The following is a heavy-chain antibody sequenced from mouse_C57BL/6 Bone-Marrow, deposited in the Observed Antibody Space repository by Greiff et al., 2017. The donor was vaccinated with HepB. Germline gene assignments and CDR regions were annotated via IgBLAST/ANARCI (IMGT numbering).Heavy chain of an antibody. V-gene: IGHV5-6*02. D-gene: IGHD4-1*01. J-gene: IGHJ2*01. Sequence: EVKLVESGGDLVKPGGSLKLSCAASGFTLSSYGMSWVRQTPDKRLEWVATISSGGSYTYYPDSVKGRFTISRDNAKNTLYLQMSSLKSEDTAMYYCARRNWVDYWGQGTTLTVSS. CDR1: GFTLSSYG. CDR3: ARRNWVDY. CDR2: ISSGGSYT.